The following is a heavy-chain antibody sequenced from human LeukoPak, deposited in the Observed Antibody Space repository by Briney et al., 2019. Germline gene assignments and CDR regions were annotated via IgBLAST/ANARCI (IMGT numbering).Heavy chain of an antibody. V-gene: IGHV3-48*03. Sequence: PGGSLRLPCAASGFSLRSSEMNWVRQAPGKGPEWVAHINSADNVQYYTDSVRGRFTMSRDNAKDLLFLQMNSLRDDDTAVYYCARDTVNGPFVISLDLWGQGVLVTVSS. J-gene: IGHJ5*02. CDR1: GFSLRSSE. CDR2: INSADNVQ. CDR3: ARDTVNGPFVISLDL. D-gene: IGHD2-8*01.